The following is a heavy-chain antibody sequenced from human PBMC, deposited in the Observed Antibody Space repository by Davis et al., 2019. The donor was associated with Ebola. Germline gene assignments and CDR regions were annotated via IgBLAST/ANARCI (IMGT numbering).Heavy chain of an antibody. D-gene: IGHD5-24*01. Sequence: GSLRLSCTVSSGSISSYYWSWIRQPPGKGLEWIGYIYYSGSTNYNPSLKSRVTISVDTSKNQFSLKLSSVTAADTAVYYCARRDGYAPPRYWGQGTLVTVSS. CDR3: ARRDGYAPPRY. V-gene: IGHV4-59*12. CDR1: SGSISSYY. CDR2: IYYSGST. J-gene: IGHJ4*02.